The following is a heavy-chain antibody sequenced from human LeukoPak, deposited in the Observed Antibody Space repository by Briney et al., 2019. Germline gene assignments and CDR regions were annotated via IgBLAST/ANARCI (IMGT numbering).Heavy chain of an antibody. CDR3: AKLPYSNSSYWFDP. Sequence: GGALRLSCAASGFTFSSYAMSWVRQAPGEGLEWVSTISDSGGTISYADSVKGGFSISRDNSKNTLYVQMNSLRAEDTALYYCAKLPYSNSSYWFDPWGQGTLVTVSS. J-gene: IGHJ5*02. CDR2: ISDSGGTI. CDR1: GFTFSSYA. D-gene: IGHD6-13*01. V-gene: IGHV3-23*01.